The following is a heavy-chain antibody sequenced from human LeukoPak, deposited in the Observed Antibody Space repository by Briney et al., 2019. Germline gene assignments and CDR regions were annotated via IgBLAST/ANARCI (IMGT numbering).Heavy chain of an antibody. CDR3: AKGVTIFVFDP. CDR2: ISGSGGST. D-gene: IGHD3-3*01. V-gene: IGHV3-23*01. CDR1: GFTFSSYA. Sequence: GGSLRLSCAASGFTFSSYAMSWVRQAPGKGLEWVSAISGSGGSTYYADSVKGRFTISRDDSKNTLYLRMNSLRAEDTAVYYCAKGVTIFVFDPWGQGTLVTVSS. J-gene: IGHJ5*02.